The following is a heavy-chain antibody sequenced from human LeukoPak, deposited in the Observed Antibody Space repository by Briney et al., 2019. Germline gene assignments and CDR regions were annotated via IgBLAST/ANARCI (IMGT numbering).Heavy chain of an antibody. CDR3: AREFNEIAAAGVFDY. D-gene: IGHD6-13*01. CDR1: GYTFTSYA. J-gene: IGHJ4*02. Sequence: GASVKVSCKASGYTFTSYAMNWVRQAPGQGLEWMGWINTNTGNPTYAQGFTGRFVFSLDTSVSTAYLQISSLKAEDTAVYYCAREFNEIAAAGVFDYWGQGTLVTVSS. CDR2: INTNTGNP. V-gene: IGHV7-4-1*02.